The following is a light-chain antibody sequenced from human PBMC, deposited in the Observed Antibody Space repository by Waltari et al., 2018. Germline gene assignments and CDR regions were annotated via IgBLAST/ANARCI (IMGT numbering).Light chain of an antibody. CDR1: SLRRYY. CDR3: NSRDNSGNHVV. V-gene: IGLV3-19*01. J-gene: IGLJ3*02. CDR2: GRN. Sequence: SSELTQDPAVSVALGQTVRITCQGDSLRRYYASWYQQKPGQAPVIVMWGRNNRPSGIPDRFSGSSSGNTASLTITGAQAEDEADYYCNSRDNSGNHVVFGGGTKLTVL.